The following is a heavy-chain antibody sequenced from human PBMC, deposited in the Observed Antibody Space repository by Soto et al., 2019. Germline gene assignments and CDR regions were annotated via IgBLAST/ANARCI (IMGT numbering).Heavy chain of an antibody. V-gene: IGHV4-30-2*01. CDR2: VYHCGST. D-gene: IGHD6-19*01. Sequence: QLQLQESGSGLVKPSQTLSLTCAVSGGSISSGGYSWSRIRQPPGKGLVWIGYVYHCGSTYYNPSLKSRVTISVDRSKHQFSLKLSSVTAADTAVYYCARAGGLGAVAADYWGQGTLVTVSS. CDR1: GGSISSGGYS. J-gene: IGHJ4*02. CDR3: ARAGGLGAVAADY.